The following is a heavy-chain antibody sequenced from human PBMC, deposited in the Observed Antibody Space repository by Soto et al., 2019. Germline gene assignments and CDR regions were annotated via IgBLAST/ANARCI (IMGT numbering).Heavy chain of an antibody. V-gene: IGHV3-7*03. Sequence: LRLSCAAAGFTFSSYWMSWVRQAPGKGLEWVANIKQDGSEKYYVDSVKGRFTITRDNARNSLYLQMNSRRAEDTAVYYCARDGAPYYYYGMDVWGQGTTVTVYS. J-gene: IGHJ6*02. D-gene: IGHD2-15*01. CDR3: ARDGAPYYYYGMDV. CDR1: GFTFSSYW. CDR2: IKQDGSEK.